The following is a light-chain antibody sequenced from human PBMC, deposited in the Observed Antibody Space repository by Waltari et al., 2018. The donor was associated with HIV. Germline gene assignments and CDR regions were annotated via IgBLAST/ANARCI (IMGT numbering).Light chain of an antibody. CDR1: QAIITF. V-gene: IGKV1-9*01. Sequence: DIQLTLSPPFLSASVRGSVPITCPASQAIITFLAWSQQTPGKAPELLIFAASTVQSGVPSRFSGRGPATEVTLTISSLQPEDFATYYCPQLNRYPPAFGGGTKVEIK. CDR3: PQLNRYPPA. J-gene: IGKJ4*01. CDR2: AAS.